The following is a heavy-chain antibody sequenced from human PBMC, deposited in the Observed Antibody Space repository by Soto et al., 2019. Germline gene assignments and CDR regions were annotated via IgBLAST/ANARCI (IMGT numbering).Heavy chain of an antibody. V-gene: IGHV3-33*01. D-gene: IGHD1-26*01. Sequence: GGSLRLSCAASGFTFSSYGMHWVRQAPGKGLEWVAVIWYDGSNKYYADSVKGRFTISRDNSKNTLYLQMNSLRAEDTAVYYCAREHYRKSKFDYWGQGTLVTVSS. J-gene: IGHJ4*02. CDR3: AREHYRKSKFDY. CDR2: IWYDGSNK. CDR1: GFTFSSYG.